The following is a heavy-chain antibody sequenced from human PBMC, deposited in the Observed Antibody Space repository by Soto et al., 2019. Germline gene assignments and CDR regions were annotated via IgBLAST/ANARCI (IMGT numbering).Heavy chain of an antibody. CDR1: GYSIRNGYY. Sequence: SETLSLTCTVSGYSIRNGYYWGWIRQPPGKGLEWIGTIYHSGSTYYNPSLKSRVTISVDASENHFSLKLSSVTAADTAVYYCARVGPYCGGDCYSPPPWGQGTLVTV. J-gene: IGHJ5*02. D-gene: IGHD2-21*02. V-gene: IGHV4-38-2*02. CDR2: IYHSGST. CDR3: ARVGPYCGGDCYSPPP.